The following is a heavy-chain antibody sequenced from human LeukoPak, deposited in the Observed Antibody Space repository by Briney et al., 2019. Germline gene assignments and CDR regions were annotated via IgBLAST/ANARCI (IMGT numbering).Heavy chain of an antibody. CDR3: AKDRAYSSGLGAFDI. J-gene: IGHJ3*02. CDR1: GFTFSSYE. Sequence: GGSLRLSCAASGFTFSSYEMNWVRQAPGKGLEWGSYISSSGSTIYYADSVKGRFTISRDNAKNSLYLQMNSLRAEDTAVYYCAKDRAYSSGLGAFDIWGQGTMVTVAS. D-gene: IGHD6-19*01. V-gene: IGHV3-48*03. CDR2: ISSSGSTI.